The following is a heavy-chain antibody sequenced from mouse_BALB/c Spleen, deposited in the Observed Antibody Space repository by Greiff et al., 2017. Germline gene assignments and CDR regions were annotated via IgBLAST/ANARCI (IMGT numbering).Heavy chain of an antibody. Sequence: DLVKPGASVKLSCKASGYTFTSYWINWIKQRPGQGLEWIGRIAPGSGSTYYNEMFKGKATLTVDTSSSTAYIQLSSLSSEDSAVYFCATHMVTVDYWGQGTTLTVSS. J-gene: IGHJ2*01. V-gene: IGHV1S41*01. CDR1: GYTFTSYW. CDR2: IAPGSGST. CDR3: ATHMVTVDY. D-gene: IGHD2-2*01.